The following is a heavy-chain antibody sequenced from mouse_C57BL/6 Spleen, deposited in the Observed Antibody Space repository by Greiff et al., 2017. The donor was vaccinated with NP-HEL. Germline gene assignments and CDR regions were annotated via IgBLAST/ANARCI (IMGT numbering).Heavy chain of an antibody. CDR2: IDPSDSET. V-gene: IGHV1-52*01. Sequence: QVQLKQSGAELVRPGSSVKLSCKASGYTFTSYWMHWVKQRPIQGLEWIGNIDPSDSETHYNQKFKDKATLTVDKSSSTAYMQLSSLTSEDSAVYYCARSSDYDGRPFDYWGQGTTLTVSS. J-gene: IGHJ2*01. CDR3: ARSSDYDGRPFDY. CDR1: GYTFTSYW. D-gene: IGHD2-4*01.